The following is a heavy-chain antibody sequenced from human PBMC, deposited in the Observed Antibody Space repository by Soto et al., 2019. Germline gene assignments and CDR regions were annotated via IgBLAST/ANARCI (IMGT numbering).Heavy chain of an antibody. D-gene: IGHD5-12*01. J-gene: IGHJ6*02. CDR1: GYTFTSYA. V-gene: IGHV1-3*01. CDR3: ASSVGDSGYDYYYYYGMDV. Sequence: ASVKVSCKASGYTFTSYAMHWVRQAPGQRLEWMGWINAGNGNTKYSQKFQGRVTITRDTSASTAYMELSSLRSEDTAVYYCASSVGDSGYDYYYYYGMDVWGQGTTVTVSS. CDR2: INAGNGNT.